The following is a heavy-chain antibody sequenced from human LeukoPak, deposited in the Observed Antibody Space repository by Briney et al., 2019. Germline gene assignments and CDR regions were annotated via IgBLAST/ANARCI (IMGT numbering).Heavy chain of an antibody. J-gene: IGHJ5*02. CDR1: GGSISSYY. CDR2: IYYSGST. Sequence: SETLSLTCTVSGGSISSYYWSWIRQPPGKGLEWIGYIYYSGSTNYNPSLKSRVTISVDTSKNQFSLKLSSVTAADTAVYYCARIQAHYYGSGSYPRWFDRWGQGTLVTVSS. CDR3: ARIQAHYYGSGSYPRWFDR. V-gene: IGHV4-59*08. D-gene: IGHD3-10*01.